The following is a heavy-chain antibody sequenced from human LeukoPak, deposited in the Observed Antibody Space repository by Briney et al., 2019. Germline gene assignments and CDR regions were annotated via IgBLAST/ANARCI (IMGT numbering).Heavy chain of an antibody. Sequence: EASVKVSCKASGGTFSSYAISWVRQAPGQGLEWMGRIIPILGIANYAQKFQGRVTITADKSTSTAYMELSSLRSEDTAVYYCARAWYSSSWYPGNNWFDPWGQGTLVTVSS. CDR1: GGTFSSYA. CDR2: IIPILGIA. J-gene: IGHJ5*02. D-gene: IGHD6-13*01. CDR3: ARAWYSSSWYPGNNWFDP. V-gene: IGHV1-69*04.